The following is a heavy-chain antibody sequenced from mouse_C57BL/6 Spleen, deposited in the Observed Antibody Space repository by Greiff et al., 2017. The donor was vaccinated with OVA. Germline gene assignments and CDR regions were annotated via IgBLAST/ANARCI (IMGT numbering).Heavy chain of an antibody. CDR3: ARHGDAGYFDV. J-gene: IGHJ1*03. V-gene: IGHV5-6*01. CDR2: ISSGGSYT. Sequence: EVQVVESGGDLVKPGGSLKLSCAASGFTFSSYGMSWVRQTPDKRLEWVATISSGGSYTYYPDSVKGRFTISRDNAKNTLYLQMSSLKSEDTAMYYCARHGDAGYFDVWGTGTTVTVSS. CDR1: GFTFSSYG.